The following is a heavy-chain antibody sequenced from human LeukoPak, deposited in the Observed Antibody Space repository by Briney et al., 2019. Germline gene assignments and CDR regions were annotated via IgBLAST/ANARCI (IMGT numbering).Heavy chain of an antibody. CDR2: MNPNSGNT. Sequence: ASVKVSCKASVYTFTSYDINWVRQATGQGLEWMGWMNPNSGNTGYAQKFQGRVTMTRKTSISTAYMELSSLRAEDTAVYYCARGDRLAARPSLFDYWGQGTLVTVSS. CDR1: VYTFTSYD. D-gene: IGHD6-6*01. V-gene: IGHV1-8*01. CDR3: ARGDRLAARPSLFDY. J-gene: IGHJ4*02.